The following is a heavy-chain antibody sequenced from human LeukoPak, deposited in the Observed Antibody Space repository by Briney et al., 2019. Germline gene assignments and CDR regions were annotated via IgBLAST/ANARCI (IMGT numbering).Heavy chain of an antibody. V-gene: IGHV1-24*01. J-gene: IGHJ6*03. Sequence: GASVKVSCKVSGYTLTELPMHWVRQAPGKGLEWMGGFDPEDGETIYAQKFQGRVTMTEDTSTDTAYMELSSLRSEDTAVYYCASSTSPTGYYYYYMDVWGKGTTVTVSS. CDR1: GYTLTELP. D-gene: IGHD2-2*01. CDR3: ASSTSPTGYYYYYMDV. CDR2: FDPEDGET.